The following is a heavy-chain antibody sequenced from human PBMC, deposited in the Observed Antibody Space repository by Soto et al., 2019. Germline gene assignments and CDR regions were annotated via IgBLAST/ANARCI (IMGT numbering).Heavy chain of an antibody. Sequence: SSETLSLTCAVYGGSFSGYYWSWIRQPPGKGLEWIGEINHSGSTNYNPSLKSRVTISVDTSKNQFSLKLSSVTAADTAVYYCARVGRINDFWSGYYYYYGMDVWGQGTKVT. D-gene: IGHD3-3*01. V-gene: IGHV4-34*01. CDR3: ARVGRINDFWSGYYYYYGMDV. J-gene: IGHJ6*02. CDR1: GGSFSGYY. CDR2: INHSGST.